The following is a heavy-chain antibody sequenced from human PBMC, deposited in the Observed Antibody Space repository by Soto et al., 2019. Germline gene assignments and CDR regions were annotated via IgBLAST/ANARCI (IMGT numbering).Heavy chain of an antibody. V-gene: IGHV3-30-3*01. CDR1: GFTFSSYA. CDR3: ARGFYGSGSDHYYFGMDV. CDR2: ISYDGSNK. Sequence: GGSLRLSCAASGFTFSSYAMHWVRQAPGKGLEWVAVISYDGSNKYYADSVKGRFTISRDNSKNTLYLQMNSLRAEDTAVYYCARGFYGSGSDHYYFGMDVWGQGTTVTVS. J-gene: IGHJ6*02. D-gene: IGHD3-10*01.